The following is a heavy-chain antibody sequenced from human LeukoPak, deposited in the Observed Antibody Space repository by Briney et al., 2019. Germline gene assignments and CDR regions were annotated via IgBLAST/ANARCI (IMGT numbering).Heavy chain of an antibody. J-gene: IGHJ4*02. V-gene: IGHV3-74*01. CDR3: AKGGAAVIDY. D-gene: IGHD2-15*01. CDR2: INSDGSST. CDR1: GFTFSNYW. Sequence: GGSLRLSCAASGFTFSNYWMHWVRQAPGKGLVWVSRINSDGSSTTSADSVKGRFTISRDNAKNTLYLQMNSLRAEDTAVYYCAKGGAAVIDYWGQGTLVTVSS.